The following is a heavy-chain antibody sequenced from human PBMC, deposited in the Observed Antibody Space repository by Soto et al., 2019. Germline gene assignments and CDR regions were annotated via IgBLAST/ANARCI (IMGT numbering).Heavy chain of an antibody. CDR1: GGSFSGYY. CDR3: ARGRGNRGYYYYYYMDV. D-gene: IGHD7-27*01. Sequence: SETLSLTCAVYGGSFSGYYWCWIRQPPGKGLEWIGEINHSGSTNYNPSLKSRVTISVDTSKNQFSLKLSSVTAADTAVYYCARGRGNRGYYYYYYMDVWGKGTTVTVSS. V-gene: IGHV4-34*01. CDR2: INHSGST. J-gene: IGHJ6*03.